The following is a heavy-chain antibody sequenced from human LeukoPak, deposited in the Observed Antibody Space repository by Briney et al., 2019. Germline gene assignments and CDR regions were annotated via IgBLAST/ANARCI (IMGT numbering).Heavy chain of an antibody. D-gene: IGHD4-17*01. J-gene: IGHJ3*02. CDR1: GGSISSGDYY. Sequence: SETLSLTRTVSGGSISSGDYYWSWIRQPPGKGLEWIGYIYYSGSTYYNPSLKSRVTISVDTSKNQFSLKLSSVTAADTAVYYCARSQYYGDFEGAFDIWGQGTMVTVSS. V-gene: IGHV4-30-4*01. CDR3: ARSQYYGDFEGAFDI. CDR2: IYYSGST.